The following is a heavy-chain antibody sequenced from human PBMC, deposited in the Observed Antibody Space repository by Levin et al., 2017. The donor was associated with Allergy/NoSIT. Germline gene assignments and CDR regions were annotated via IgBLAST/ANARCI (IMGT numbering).Heavy chain of an antibody. J-gene: IGHJ3*02. CDR1: GYTFSNYW. D-gene: IGHD3-22*01. V-gene: IGHV5-51*01. CDR3: GTHSETQGYFAFDM. Sequence: ASVKVSCKGSGYTFSNYWIAWVRQMPGKGLEWMGIIQPGDSSTRYSPSFEGQVTMSVDRSLNTAYLQWSSLRASDTAMYHCGTHSETQGYFAFDMWGQGTMVTVSS. CDR2: IQPGDSST.